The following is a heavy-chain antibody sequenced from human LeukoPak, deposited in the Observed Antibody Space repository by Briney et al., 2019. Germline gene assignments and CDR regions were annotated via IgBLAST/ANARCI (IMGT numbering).Heavy chain of an antibody. J-gene: IGHJ5*01. CDR3: ARDGGGYDS. Sequence: GGSLRLSCAASGFTFTTYWMSWVRQTPEKGLEWVANIKEDGSRDYYVDSVKGRFTISRDDAKNLLYLQMKSLRAEDTAIYYCARDGGGYDSWGQGTLVTVSS. CDR2: IKEDGSRD. CDR1: GFTFTTYW. D-gene: IGHD5-24*01. V-gene: IGHV3-7*01.